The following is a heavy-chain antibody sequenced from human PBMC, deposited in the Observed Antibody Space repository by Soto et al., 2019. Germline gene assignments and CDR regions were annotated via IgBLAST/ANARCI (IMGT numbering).Heavy chain of an antibody. CDR3: AKYATRSQPDY. Sequence: EVQLLESGGGLVQPGGSLRLSCAASGFTFSSYAMSWVRQAPGKGLEWVSSISGSGDTTYYADSVKGRCTISRDNSKNTLFLQMNSLRAEDTAIYYCAKYATRSQPDYWGQGTLVTVSS. V-gene: IGHV3-23*01. CDR1: GFTFSSYA. J-gene: IGHJ4*02. D-gene: IGHD2-2*01. CDR2: ISGSGDTT.